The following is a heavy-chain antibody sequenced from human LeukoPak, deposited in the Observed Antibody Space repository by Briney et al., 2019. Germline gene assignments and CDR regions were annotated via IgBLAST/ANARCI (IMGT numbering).Heavy chain of an antibody. CDR2: HNNCSTYM. V-gene: IGHV3-21*01. Sequence: NPWGSPETFRGASGFHFSSYRYNRVRRASAEGVELVPIHNNCSTYMYYADSVKGRFTISRDNAKNSLHLQMYSLRAEDTAVYFCARVEATTGRNYHYYYMDVWGKGTTVTVSS. CDR1: GFHFSSYR. D-gene: IGHD1-1*01. CDR3: ARVEATTGRNYHYYYMDV. J-gene: IGHJ6*03.